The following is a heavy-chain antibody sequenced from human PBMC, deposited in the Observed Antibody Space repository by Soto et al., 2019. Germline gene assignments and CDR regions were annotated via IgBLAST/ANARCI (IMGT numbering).Heavy chain of an antibody. J-gene: IGHJ4*02. CDR2: ISAYNGNT. CDR3: ARDRRPTMIAVVTAVDY. V-gene: IGHV1-18*01. Sequence: ASVKVSCKASGYTFTSYGISCVRQAPGQGLEWMGWISAYNGNTNYAQKLQGRVTMTTDTSTSTAYMELRSLRSDDTAVYYCARDRRPTMIAVVTAVDYWVQGTLVTVSS. D-gene: IGHD3-22*01. CDR1: GYTFTSYG.